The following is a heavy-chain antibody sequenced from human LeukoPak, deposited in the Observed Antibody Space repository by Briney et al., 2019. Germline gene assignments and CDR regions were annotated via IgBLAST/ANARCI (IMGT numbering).Heavy chain of an antibody. CDR1: GYTFTSYG. J-gene: IGHJ4*02. CDR2: ISTYNGNT. D-gene: IGHD3-22*01. Sequence: ASVKVSCKASGYTFTSYGISWVRQAPGQGLEWMGWISTYNGNTNYAQKLQGRVTMTTDTYTNTASTAYMELRSLRSDDTAVYYCAIVSYYYDTSGPSYVDYWGQETLVTLSS. CDR3: AIVSYYYDTSGPSYVDY. V-gene: IGHV1-18*01.